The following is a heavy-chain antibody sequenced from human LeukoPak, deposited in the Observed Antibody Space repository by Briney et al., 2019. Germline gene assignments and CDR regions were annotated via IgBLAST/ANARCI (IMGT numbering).Heavy chain of an antibody. Sequence: ASVKVSCKASGYTFTSYDINWVRQATGQGLEWMGWMNPNSGNTGYAQKFQGRVTITRNTSISTAYMELSSLRSEDTAVYYCARGRGTGSITIFGVVIKARRPPFDYWGQGTLVTVPS. CDR1: GYTFTSYD. CDR2: MNPNSGNT. J-gene: IGHJ4*02. D-gene: IGHD3-3*01. CDR3: ARGRGTGSITIFGVVIKARRPPFDY. V-gene: IGHV1-8*03.